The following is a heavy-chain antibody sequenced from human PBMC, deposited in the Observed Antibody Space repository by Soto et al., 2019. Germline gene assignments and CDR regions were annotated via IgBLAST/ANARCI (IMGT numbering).Heavy chain of an antibody. CDR3: AREETAWPLAYGLDV. J-gene: IGHJ6*02. CDR2: IGRRSDI. Sequence: GGSLRLSCAASGFSFSTYSMHWVRQAPGKGLEWVSSIGRRSDIYYADSVKGRFTISRDNAKNSVSLQMNSLRDEDTAVYYCAREETAWPLAYGLDVWGQGTTVIVSS. D-gene: IGHD2-21*02. V-gene: IGHV3-21*01. CDR1: GFSFSTYS.